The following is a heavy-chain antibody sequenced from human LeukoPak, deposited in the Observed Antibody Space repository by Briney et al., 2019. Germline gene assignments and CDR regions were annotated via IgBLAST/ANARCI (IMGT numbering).Heavy chain of an antibody. D-gene: IGHD3-22*01. CDR3: ARENYYDSSGYYPGGSWFDP. CDR1: GFTFSSYG. Sequence: GGSLRLSCGASGFTFSSYGMNWVRQAPGRGLEWVLYISSSGSTIYYADSVKGRFTISRDNAKNSLYLQMNSLRAEDTAVYYCARENYYDSSGYYPGGSWFDPWGQGTLVTVSS. V-gene: IGHV3-48*04. J-gene: IGHJ5*02. CDR2: ISSSGSTI.